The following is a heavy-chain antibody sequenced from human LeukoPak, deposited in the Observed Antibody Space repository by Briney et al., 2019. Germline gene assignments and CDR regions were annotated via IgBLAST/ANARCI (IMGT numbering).Heavy chain of an antibody. Sequence: GGSLRLSCAASGFTFSDYYMSWIRQAPGKGLEWVSYTSSSSYTNYADSVKGRFTISRDNAKNSLYLQMNSQRAEDTAVYYCAKDGAADDFWSGYYVDYWGQGTLVTVSS. CDR3: AKDGAADDFWSGYYVDY. J-gene: IGHJ4*02. CDR1: GFTFSDYY. CDR2: TSSSSYT. D-gene: IGHD3-3*01. V-gene: IGHV3-11*06.